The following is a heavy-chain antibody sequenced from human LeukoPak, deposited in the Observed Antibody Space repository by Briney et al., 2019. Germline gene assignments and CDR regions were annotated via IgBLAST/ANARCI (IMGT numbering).Heavy chain of an antibody. J-gene: IGHJ3*02. CDR1: GFTFSSHW. CDR2: IKQDGSET. V-gene: IGHV3-7*02. D-gene: IGHD6-19*01. CDR3: ARARQWLAHDAFDI. Sequence: GGSLRLSCAASGFTFSSHWMYWVRQAPGKGLEWVANIKQDGSETFYVDSVKGRFTISRDNSKNTLYLQMNSLRAEDTAVYYCARARQWLAHDAFDIWGQGTMVTVSS.